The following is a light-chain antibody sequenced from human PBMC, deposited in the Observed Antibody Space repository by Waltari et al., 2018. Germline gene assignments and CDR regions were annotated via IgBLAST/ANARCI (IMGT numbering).Light chain of an antibody. J-gene: IGKJ4*01. CDR3: QQYYRIPLS. V-gene: IGKV4-1*01. CDR1: QSVLYSSNNKNY. Sequence: DIVVTQSPEVLSVSLGERATINCKSSQSVLYSSNNKNYVAWFQRKPGQRPRLLIYWASTRESGVPDRFSGSGSGTDFSLTIANLQAEDVAVYYCQQYYRIPLSFGGGTKVEIK. CDR2: WAS.